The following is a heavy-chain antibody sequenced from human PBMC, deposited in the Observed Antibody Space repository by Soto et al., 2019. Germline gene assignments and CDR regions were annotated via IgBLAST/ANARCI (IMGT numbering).Heavy chain of an antibody. D-gene: IGHD3-10*01. CDR3: ASNRRVGFGELLPDY. CDR1: GYTFTNYA. Sequence: GASVKVSCKASGYTFTNYAMHWVRQGPGQRLEWMGWINAGNGNTKYSQKFQGRVTITRDTSASTAYMELSSLRSEDTAVYYCASNRRVGFGELLPDYWSQGTLVIVSS. CDR2: INAGNGNT. J-gene: IGHJ4*02. V-gene: IGHV1-3*01.